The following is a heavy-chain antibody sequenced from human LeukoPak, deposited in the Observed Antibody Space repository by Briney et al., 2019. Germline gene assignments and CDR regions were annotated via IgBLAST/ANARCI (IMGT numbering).Heavy chain of an antibody. Sequence: PGGSLRLSCAASGFTFSSYGMHWVRQGPGKGLEWVAFIRYDGSNKYYADSVKGRFTISRDNSKNTLFLQMNSLRAEDTAVYYCAKSGYYDISGYYPSPYYYYYMDVWGKGTTVTVSS. D-gene: IGHD3-22*01. CDR3: AKSGYYDISGYYPSPYYYYYMDV. CDR1: GFTFSSYG. CDR2: IRYDGSNK. V-gene: IGHV3-30*02. J-gene: IGHJ6*03.